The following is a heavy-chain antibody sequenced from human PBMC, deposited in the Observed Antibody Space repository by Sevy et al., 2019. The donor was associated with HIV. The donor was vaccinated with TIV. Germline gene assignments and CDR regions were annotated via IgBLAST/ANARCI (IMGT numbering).Heavy chain of an antibody. D-gene: IGHD6-13*01. V-gene: IGHV3-21*01. CDR2: ISSSSSYI. Sequence: GGSLRLSCAASGFTFSSYSMNWVRQAPGKGLEWVSSISSSSSYIYYADSVKGRFTISRDNAKNSLYLQMNSLRAEDTAVYYCARESGSSSWEYYFDYWGQGTLVTVSS. J-gene: IGHJ4*02. CDR1: GFTFSSYS. CDR3: ARESGSSSWEYYFDY.